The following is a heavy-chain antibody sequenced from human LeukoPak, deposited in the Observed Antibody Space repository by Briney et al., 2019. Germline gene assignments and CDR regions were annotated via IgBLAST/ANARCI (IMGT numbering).Heavy chain of an antibody. J-gene: IGHJ4*02. Sequence: PGGSLRLSCAASGFTFSSYAMSWVRQAPGKGLEWVSAISGSGGSTYYADSVKGRFTISRDNSKNTLYLQMNSLRAEDTAVYYCAKVRRKMAHGRYYYFDYWGQGTLVTVSS. D-gene: IGHD5-24*01. CDR1: GFTFSSYA. V-gene: IGHV3-23*01. CDR2: ISGSGGST. CDR3: AKVRRKMAHGRYYYFDY.